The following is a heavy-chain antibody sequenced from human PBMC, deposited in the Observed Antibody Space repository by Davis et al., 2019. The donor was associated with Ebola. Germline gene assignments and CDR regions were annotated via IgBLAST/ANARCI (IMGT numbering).Heavy chain of an antibody. V-gene: IGHV1-69*13. Sequence: AASVKVSCKAVGDTLTSYAMTWVRQAPGQGLEWMGGIIPIFGTADYAQKFQGRVTLTADESTSTAYMELSSLRSDDTAVFYCARAQFPTTSDHWGQGTLVTVSS. CDR3: ARAQFPTTSDH. D-gene: IGHD1-1*01. CDR2: IIPIFGTA. J-gene: IGHJ4*02. CDR1: GDTLTSYA.